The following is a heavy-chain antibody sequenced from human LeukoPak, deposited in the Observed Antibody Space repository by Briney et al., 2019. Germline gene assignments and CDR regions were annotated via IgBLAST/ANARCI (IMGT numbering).Heavy chain of an antibody. CDR3: ARTAGTPYWYFDL. J-gene: IGHJ2*01. CDR1: GGSISSYY. D-gene: IGHD6-19*01. V-gene: IGHV4-4*07. Sequence: PSETLSLTCTVSGGSISSYYWSWIRQPAGKGLDWIGRIYTSGSTNYNPSLKSRVTMSVDTSKNQFSLKLSSVTAADTSVYYCARTAGTPYWYFDLWGRGTLVTVSS. CDR2: IYTSGST.